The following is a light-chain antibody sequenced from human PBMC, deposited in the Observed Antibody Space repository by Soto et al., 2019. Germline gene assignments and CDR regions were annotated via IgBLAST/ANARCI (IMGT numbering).Light chain of an antibody. V-gene: IGLV2-14*01. CDR1: SSDIGNYNY. Sequence: QAALTQPASVSGSPGQSTTISCTGTSSDIGNYNYVSWDQQHPGKAPKLMIFEVSNRPSGVSNRFSGSKSGNTASLTISGLRAEDEAHYYCSTYTSSTTLYDFGTGINLTVL. J-gene: IGLJ1*01. CDR2: EVS. CDR3: STYTSSTTLYD.